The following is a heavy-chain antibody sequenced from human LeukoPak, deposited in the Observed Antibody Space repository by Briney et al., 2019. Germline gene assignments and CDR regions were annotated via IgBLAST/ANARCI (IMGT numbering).Heavy chain of an antibody. Sequence: GGSLRLSCAASGFTFSSYAMHWVRQAPGKGLEWVAVISYDGSNKYYADSVKGRFTISRDNSKNTLYLQMNSLRAEDTAVYYCAKEGYSSGWYPPHSHDYWGQGTLVTVSS. CDR1: GFTFSSYA. J-gene: IGHJ4*02. CDR3: AKEGYSSGWYPPHSHDY. CDR2: ISYDGSNK. D-gene: IGHD6-19*01. V-gene: IGHV3-30-3*01.